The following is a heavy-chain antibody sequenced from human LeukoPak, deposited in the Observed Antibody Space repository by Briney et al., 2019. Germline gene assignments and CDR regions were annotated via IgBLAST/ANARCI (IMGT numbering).Heavy chain of an antibody. D-gene: IGHD6-6*01. J-gene: IGHJ4*02. CDR3: AKGSEGIAARRGDY. V-gene: IGHV3-23*01. CDR2: ISGSGGST. Sequence: LPGGSLRLSCAASGFTFRTYNMNWVRQAPGKGLEWVAAISGSGGSTYYADSVKGRFTISRDNSKNTLYLQMNSLRAEDTAVYYCAKGSEGIAARRGDYWGQGTLVTVSS. CDR1: GFTFRTYN.